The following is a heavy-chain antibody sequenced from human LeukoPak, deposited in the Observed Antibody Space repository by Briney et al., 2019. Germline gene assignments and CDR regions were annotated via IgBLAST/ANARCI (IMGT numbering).Heavy chain of an antibody. V-gene: IGHV4-59*01. CDR2: IYYSGST. CDR1: GGSISSYY. J-gene: IGHJ5*02. CDR3: ARVGRDIGYCSSTSCYNWFDP. Sequence: PSETLSLTCTVSGGSISSYYWSWIRQPPGKGLEWLGYIYYSGSTNYNPSLKSRVTISVDTSKNQFSLKLSSVTAADTAVYYCARVGRDIGYCSSTSCYNWFDPWGQGTLVTVSS. D-gene: IGHD2-2*01.